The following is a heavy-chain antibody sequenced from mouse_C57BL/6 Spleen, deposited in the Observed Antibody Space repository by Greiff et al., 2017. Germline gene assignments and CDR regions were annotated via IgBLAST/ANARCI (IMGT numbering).Heavy chain of an antibody. D-gene: IGHD2-4*01. J-gene: IGHJ2*01. CDR3: ARCDYDGGDY. CDR1: GYTFTSYG. CDR2: IYPRSGNT. Sequence: QVQLQQPGAELVKPGASVKLSCKASGYTFTSYGISWVKQRTGQGLEWIGEIYPRSGNTYYNEKFKGKATLTADKSSSTAYMELRSLTSEDSAVYFCARCDYDGGDYWGQGTTLTVSS. V-gene: IGHV1-81*01.